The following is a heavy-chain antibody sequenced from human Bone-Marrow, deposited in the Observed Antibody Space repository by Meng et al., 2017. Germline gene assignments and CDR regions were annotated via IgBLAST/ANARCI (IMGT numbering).Heavy chain of an antibody. V-gene: IGHV1-69*06. J-gene: IGHJ4*02. CDR1: RYTFTSYA. D-gene: IGHD4-11*01. Sequence: QVQLVQSGAEVEKPGALVKVSCKASRYTFTSYAMHWVRQAPGQRLEWMGEIIPIFGTANYAQKFQGRVTITADKSTSTAYMELSSLRSEDTAVYYCASTTVDYWGQGTLVTFSS. CDR2: IIPIFGTA. CDR3: ASTTVDY.